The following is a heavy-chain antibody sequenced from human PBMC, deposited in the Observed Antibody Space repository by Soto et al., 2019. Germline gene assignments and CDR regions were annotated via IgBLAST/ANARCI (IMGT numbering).Heavy chain of an antibody. Sequence: VQLVESGGTLVQPGGSLRISCAASGLTFSGHWMTWVRQTPGKGLEWVASIKPDGSEKLYVDSVKGRFTISRDNAKNSLFLQMASLRAEDTAVYYCASRPSGMTYHAVFDFWGQGTLVTVSS. CDR1: GLTFSGHW. J-gene: IGHJ4*02. CDR3: ASRPSGMTYHAVFDF. D-gene: IGHD2-21*02. V-gene: IGHV3-7*03. CDR2: IKPDGSEK.